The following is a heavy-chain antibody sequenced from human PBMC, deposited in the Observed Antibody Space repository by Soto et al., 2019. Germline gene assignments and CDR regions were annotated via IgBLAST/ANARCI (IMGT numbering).Heavy chain of an antibody. V-gene: IGHV1-18*01. Sequence: ASVKVSCKASGYTFTSYGISWVRQAPGQGLEWMGWISAYNGNTNYAQKLQGRVTMTTDTSTSTAYMELRSLRSDDTAVYYCARDRYCSGGSCYPDAVDIWGQGTMVTVSS. J-gene: IGHJ3*02. CDR2: ISAYNGNT. CDR3: ARDRYCSGGSCYPDAVDI. CDR1: GYTFTSYG. D-gene: IGHD2-15*01.